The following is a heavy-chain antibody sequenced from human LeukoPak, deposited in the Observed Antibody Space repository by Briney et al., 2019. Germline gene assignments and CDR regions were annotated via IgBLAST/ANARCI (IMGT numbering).Heavy chain of an antibody. Sequence: SETLSLTCTVSGDLISSSSYYWGWIRQPPGKGLEWIGCINYFDSTYYIPSLMSRVTISVEASKNHFSLKLSSVTAADTAVYYCARHRGYSRYTSLDYWGQGILVTVSS. CDR2: INYFDST. CDR3: ARHRGYSRYTSLDY. CDR1: GDLISSSSYY. J-gene: IGHJ4*02. V-gene: IGHV4-39*01. D-gene: IGHD5-18*01.